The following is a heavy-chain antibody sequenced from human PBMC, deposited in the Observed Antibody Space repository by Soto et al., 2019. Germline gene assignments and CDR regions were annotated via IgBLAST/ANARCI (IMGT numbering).Heavy chain of an antibody. D-gene: IGHD4-4*01. V-gene: IGHV3-30*18. CDR3: AKESNPQYYYCMDV. J-gene: IGHJ6*02. Sequence: QVQLVESGGGVVQPGRSLRLSCAASGFTFSSYGMHWVRQAPGKGLEWVAVISYDGSNKYYADSVKGRFTISRDNSKNTLYLQMNSLRAEDTAVYYCAKESNPQYYYCMDVWGQGTTVTVSS. CDR2: ISYDGSNK. CDR1: GFTFSSYG.